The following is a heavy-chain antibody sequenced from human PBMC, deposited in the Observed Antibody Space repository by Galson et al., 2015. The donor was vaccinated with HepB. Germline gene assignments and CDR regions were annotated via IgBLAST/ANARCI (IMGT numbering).Heavy chain of an antibody. V-gene: IGHV3-15*01. D-gene: IGHD4-17*01. J-gene: IGHJ4*02. CDR2: IKSKTDGGTT. Sequence: SLRLSCAASGFTFSNAWMSWVRQAPGKGLEWVGRIKSKTDGGTTDYAAPVKGRFTISRDDSKNTLYLQMNSLKTEDTAVYYCTTDGDYGDTEITGNWGQGTLVTVSS. CDR3: TTDGDYGDTEITGN. CDR1: GFTFSNAW.